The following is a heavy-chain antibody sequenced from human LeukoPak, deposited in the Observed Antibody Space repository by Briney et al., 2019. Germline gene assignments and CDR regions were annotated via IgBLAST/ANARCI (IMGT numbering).Heavy chain of an antibody. J-gene: IGHJ4*02. CDR1: GGSFSGYY. Sequence: SETLSLTCAVYGGSFSGYYWSWIRQPPGKGLEWIGEINHSGSTNYNPSLTSRVTISVDTSKNQFSLKLSSVTAADTAVYYCARGAVYYGSGTSYDYWGQGTLVTVSS. CDR3: ARGAVYYGSGTSYDY. V-gene: IGHV4-34*01. D-gene: IGHD3-10*01. CDR2: INHSGST.